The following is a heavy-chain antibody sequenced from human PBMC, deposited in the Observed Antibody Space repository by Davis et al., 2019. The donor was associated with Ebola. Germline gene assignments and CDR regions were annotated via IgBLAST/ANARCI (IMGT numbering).Heavy chain of an antibody. CDR1: GGSFSGYY. CDR2: ISLGGTT. Sequence: SETLSLTCAVYGGSFSGYYWSWIRQPPGKGLEWIGDISLGGTTNYNPSLKSRVTISLDTSTNQFSLRLTSVTAADTAVYYCARGRPFFWGQGTLVTVSS. D-gene: IGHD2/OR15-2a*01. J-gene: IGHJ4*02. V-gene: IGHV4-34*01. CDR3: ARGRPFF.